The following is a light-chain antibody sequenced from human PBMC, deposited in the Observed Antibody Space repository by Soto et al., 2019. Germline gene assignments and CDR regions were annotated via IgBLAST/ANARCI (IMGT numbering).Light chain of an antibody. V-gene: IGKV3-20*01. CDR1: QSVSSSH. J-gene: IGKJ4*01. CDR3: QQYGISPPLT. CDR2: GVS. Sequence: EIVLTQSPATLSLSPGERATLSCRASQSVSSSHLAWYQQRPGQAPRLLIYGVSSRATGIPDRFSGSGSETDFTLTISRLEHEDVAVYYCQQYGISPPLTFGGGTKVEIK.